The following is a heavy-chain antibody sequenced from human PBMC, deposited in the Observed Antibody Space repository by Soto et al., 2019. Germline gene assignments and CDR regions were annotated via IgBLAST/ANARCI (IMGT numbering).Heavy chain of an antibody. D-gene: IGHD6-25*01. CDR2: ISGSGGST. CDR1: GFTFSSYA. CDR3: AKGIVNIAAPFDY. J-gene: IGHJ4*02. V-gene: IGHV3-23*01. Sequence: EVQLLESGGGLVQPGGSLRLSCAASGFTFSSYAMSWVRQAPGKGLEWVSAISGSGGSTYYADSVKGRFTISRDNSKKTLYLQMNSLGAEDTAVYYCAKGIVNIAAPFDYWGQGTLVTVSS.